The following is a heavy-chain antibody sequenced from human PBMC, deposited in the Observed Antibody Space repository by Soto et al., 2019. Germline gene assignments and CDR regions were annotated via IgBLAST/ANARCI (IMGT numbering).Heavy chain of an antibody. CDR2: INPGSGVT. CDR3: VRVVEAATRHTDFDS. V-gene: IGHV1-2*02. D-gene: IGHD2-15*01. CDR1: GYSFTKYH. J-gene: IGHJ4*02. Sequence: ASVKVSCKASGYSFTKYHMHWVRQAPGQGLEWMGWINPGSGVTNQAQKFQGRVTMTRDTSITTTYMELNSLTSDDTAVYYCVRVVEAATRHTDFDSWGQGIVVTVSS.